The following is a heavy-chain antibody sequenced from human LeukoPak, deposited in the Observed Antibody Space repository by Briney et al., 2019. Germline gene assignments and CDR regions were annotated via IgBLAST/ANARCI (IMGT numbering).Heavy chain of an antibody. J-gene: IGHJ3*02. Sequence: ASVKVSCKASGYTFTGYYMHWVRQAPGQGLEWMGRINPNSCGTNYAQKFQGRVTMTRDTSISTAYMELSRLRSDDTAVYYCARPRRGTGAFDIWGQGTMVTVSS. D-gene: IGHD3/OR15-3a*01. CDR1: GYTFTGYY. CDR3: ARPRRGTGAFDI. V-gene: IGHV1-2*06. CDR2: INPNSCGT.